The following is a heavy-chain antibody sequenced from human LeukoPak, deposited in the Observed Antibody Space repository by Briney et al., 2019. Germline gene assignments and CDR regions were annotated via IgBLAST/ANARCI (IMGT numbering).Heavy chain of an antibody. D-gene: IGHD2-21*01. V-gene: IGHV3-7*04. Sequence: GGSLRLSCATSGFNFSDSRMTWVRQAPGKGLQRVANINRDGTEKHFLDSVEGRFIISRDNAKKSLYLQMSSLRPQDTAVYFCVRGDWYFEAWGQGTLVTVSS. CDR1: GFNFSDSR. CDR3: VRGDWYFEA. CDR2: INRDGTEK. J-gene: IGHJ4*02.